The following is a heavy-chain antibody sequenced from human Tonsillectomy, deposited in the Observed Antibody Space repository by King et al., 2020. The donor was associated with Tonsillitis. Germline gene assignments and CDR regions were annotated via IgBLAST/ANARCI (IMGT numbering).Heavy chain of an antibody. CDR2: ISDRAGGT. V-gene: IGHV3-23*04. J-gene: IGHJ6*03. CDR1: GFTFSSFA. CDR3: AKLLRSGYHLYYMDV. Sequence: VQLVESGGGLVQPGGSLRLSCAASGFTFSSFAMTWVRQAPGKGLEWVSSISDRAGGTYYADSVNGRFTLSRDNSKNTLYLQVNGLRAEDTAVYYCAKLLRSGYHLYYMDVWGKGTTVTVSS. D-gene: IGHD3-3*01.